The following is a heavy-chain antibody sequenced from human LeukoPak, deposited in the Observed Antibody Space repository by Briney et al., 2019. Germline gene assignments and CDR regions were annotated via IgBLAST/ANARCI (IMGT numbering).Heavy chain of an antibody. Sequence: PGGSLRLSCAASGFTFSSYGMSWVRQAPGKGLEWVSAISGSGGSTYYADSVKGRFTISRDNSKNTLYLQMNSLRAEDTAVYYCAKEDYDYVWGSYRYQYYFDYWGQGTLVTVSS. CDR1: GFTFSSYG. V-gene: IGHV3-23*01. D-gene: IGHD3-16*02. J-gene: IGHJ4*02. CDR2: ISGSGGST. CDR3: AKEDYDYVWGSYRYQYYFDY.